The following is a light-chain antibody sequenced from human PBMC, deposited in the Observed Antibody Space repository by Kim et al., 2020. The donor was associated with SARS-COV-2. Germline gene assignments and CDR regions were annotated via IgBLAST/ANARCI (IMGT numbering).Light chain of an antibody. CDR2: YDS. CDR1: NIGSKS. J-gene: IGLJ2*01. V-gene: IGLV3-21*04. Sequence: VAPGKTARITCGGNNIGSKSVPWYQQKPGQAPVLVIYYDSDRPSGIPERFSGSNSGNTATLTISRVEAGDEADYYCQVWDSSSVVFGGGTQLTVL. CDR3: QVWDSSSVV.